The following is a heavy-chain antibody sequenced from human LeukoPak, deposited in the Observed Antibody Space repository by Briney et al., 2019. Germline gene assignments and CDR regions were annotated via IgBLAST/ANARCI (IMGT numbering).Heavy chain of an antibody. J-gene: IGHJ5*01. CDR3: AKDLEKGIAVAGNYWFDS. CDR1: GFTFSSYA. V-gene: IGHV3-23*01. CDR2: ISGSGGST. Sequence: TGGSLRLSCAASGFTFSSYAMSWVRQAPGKGLEWVSAISGSGGSTYYADSVKGRFTISRDNSKNTLYLQMNSLRAEDTAVYYCAKDLEKGIAVAGNYWFDSWGQATLVTVSS. D-gene: IGHD6-19*01.